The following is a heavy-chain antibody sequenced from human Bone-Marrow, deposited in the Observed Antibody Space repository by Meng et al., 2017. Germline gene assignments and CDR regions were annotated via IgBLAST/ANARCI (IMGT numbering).Heavy chain of an antibody. J-gene: IGHJ6*02. Sequence: SETLSLTCTVSGGSISSYYWSWIRQPPGKGLEWIGYIYCSGSTNYNPSLKSRVTISVDTSKNQFSLKLSSVTAADTAVYYCAREQLVVVPAATRDYYYYYGMDVWGQGTTVTVSS. CDR1: GGSISSYY. D-gene: IGHD2-2*01. CDR3: AREQLVVVPAATRDYYYYYGMDV. CDR2: IYCSGST. V-gene: IGHV4-59*01.